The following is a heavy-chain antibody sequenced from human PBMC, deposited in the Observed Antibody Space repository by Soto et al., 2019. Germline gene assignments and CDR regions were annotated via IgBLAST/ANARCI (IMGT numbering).Heavy chain of an antibody. Sequence: SGPTLVNPTQTLTLTCSFSGFSLTTGVGVGWIRQPPGKALEWLAIIYWNDEKLYNPSLKTRLTVTKDTSKNQVVLTVTDMDPVDTATYYCAHRVNMARGPYNYFGPWGQGTLVTVSS. CDR1: GFSLTTGVG. J-gene: IGHJ5*02. V-gene: IGHV2-5*01. CDR2: IYWNDEK. CDR3: AHRVNMARGPYNYFGP. D-gene: IGHD3-10*01.